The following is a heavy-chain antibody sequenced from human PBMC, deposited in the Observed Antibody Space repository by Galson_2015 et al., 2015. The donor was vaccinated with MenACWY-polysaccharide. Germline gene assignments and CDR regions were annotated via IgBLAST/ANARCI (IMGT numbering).Heavy chain of an antibody. V-gene: IGHV3-30-3*01. J-gene: IGHJ6*02. CDR3: ARCFRTYSASCPRCGLDV. CDR1: GFTFSSYT. D-gene: IGHD4-11*01. Sequence: SLRLSCAASGFTFSSYTMNWVRQAPGKGLEWVSGITCYGGYKYYVDAVKGRFTVSRDISKNTMYLQMDSLRADDTAVYYCARCFRTYSASCPRCGLDVWGQGTRGTVSS. CDR2: ITCYGGYK.